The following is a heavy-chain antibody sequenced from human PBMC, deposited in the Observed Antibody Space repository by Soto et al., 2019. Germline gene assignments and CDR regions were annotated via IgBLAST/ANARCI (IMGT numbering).Heavy chain of an antibody. CDR2: INSGGST. CDR3: AREVFCSSSSCQVRYGMDV. V-gene: IGHV3-53*01. Sequence: GGSLRLSCAPSGFTVSSHYMSWVRQAPGKGLGWVPVINSGGSTYYADSVKGRFTISRDHSRNTLYLQMNSLRVEDTAVYYCAREVFCSSSSCQVRYGMDVWGQGTTVTAP. CDR1: GFTVSSHY. D-gene: IGHD2-2*01. J-gene: IGHJ6*02.